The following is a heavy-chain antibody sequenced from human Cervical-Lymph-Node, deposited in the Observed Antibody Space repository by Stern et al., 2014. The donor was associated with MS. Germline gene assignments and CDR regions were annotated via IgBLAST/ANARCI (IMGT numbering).Heavy chain of an antibody. V-gene: IGHV4-59*08. CDR2: VHYSGTT. Sequence: VQLEESGPGLVKPSETLSLTCSVSGGSISSYYWNWIRQPPGKGLEWIANVHYSGTTNYNPSLKSRVTILLDTSMNKISLQLTSVTAADTAVYYCAGSGTYYPDYWGQGILVTVSS. CDR3: AGSGTYYPDY. CDR1: GGSISSYY. D-gene: IGHD3-3*01. J-gene: IGHJ4*02.